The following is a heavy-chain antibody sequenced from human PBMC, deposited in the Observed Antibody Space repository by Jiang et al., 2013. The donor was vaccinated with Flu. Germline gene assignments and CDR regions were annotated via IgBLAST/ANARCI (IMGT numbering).Heavy chain of an antibody. V-gene: IGHV1-8*01. D-gene: IGHD3-22*01. CDR1: GYTFTSYD. J-gene: IGHJ4*02. CDR3: ASDRWAYYDSYGYDS. Sequence: GAEVKKPGASVKVSCKASGYTFTSYDINWVRQATGQGLEWMGWMNPNSGNTGYAQKFQGRVTMTRNTSISTAYMELSSLRSDDTAVYYCASDRWAYYDSYGYDSWGQGTLVIVSS. CDR2: MNPNSGNT.